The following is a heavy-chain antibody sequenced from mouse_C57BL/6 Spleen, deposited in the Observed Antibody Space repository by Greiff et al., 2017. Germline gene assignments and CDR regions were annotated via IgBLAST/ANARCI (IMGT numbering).Heavy chain of an antibody. Sequence: VQLQQSGAELVKPGASVKISCKASGYAFSSYWMNWVKQRPGTGLEWIGQFYPGDGDTNYNGKFKGKATLTADTSSHTAYMQRSSLTAEDSAVYFCARSRGSNDYAIDYWGQGTSVTVSS. CDR1: GYAFSSYW. CDR3: ARSRGSNDYAIDY. D-gene: IGHD1-1*01. CDR2: FYPGDGDT. J-gene: IGHJ4*01. V-gene: IGHV1-80*01.